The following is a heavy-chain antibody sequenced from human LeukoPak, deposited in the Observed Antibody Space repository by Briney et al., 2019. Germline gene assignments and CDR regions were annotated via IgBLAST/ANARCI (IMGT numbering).Heavy chain of an antibody. CDR3: AKARLKFGEGHYYMDV. J-gene: IGHJ6*03. Sequence: GGSLRLSCAASGFTFSSYGMHWVRQAPGKGLEWVAFIRYDGSNKYYADSVKGRFTISRDKSKNTLYLQMNSLRAEDTAVYYCAKARLKFGEGHYYMDVWGKGTTVTVSS. CDR1: GFTFSSYG. V-gene: IGHV3-30*02. CDR2: IRYDGSNK. D-gene: IGHD3-10*01.